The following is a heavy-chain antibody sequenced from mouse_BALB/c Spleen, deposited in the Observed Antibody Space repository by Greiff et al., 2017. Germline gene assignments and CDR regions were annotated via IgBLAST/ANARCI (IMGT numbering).Heavy chain of an antibody. Sequence: EVKLVESGAELVKPGASVKLSCTASGFNIKDTYMHWVKQRPEQGLEWIGRIDPANGNTKYDPKFQGKATITADTSSNTAYLQLSSLTSEDTAVYYCARRRGNPGYAMDYWGQGTSVTVSS. V-gene: IGHV14-3*02. D-gene: IGHD2-1*01. J-gene: IGHJ4*01. CDR1: GFNIKDTY. CDR3: ARRRGNPGYAMDY. CDR2: IDPANGNT.